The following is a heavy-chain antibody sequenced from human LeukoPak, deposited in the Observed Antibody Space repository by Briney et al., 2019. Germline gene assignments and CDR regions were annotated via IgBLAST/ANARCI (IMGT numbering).Heavy chain of an antibody. Sequence: PGGSLRLSCAASGFTFSSYSMNWVRQAPGKGLEWVSSISSSSSYIYYADSVKGRLTISRDNAKNSLYLQMNSLRVEDTAVYYCARPRPGEFDYWGQGTLVTVSS. CDR2: ISSSSSYI. J-gene: IGHJ4*02. CDR3: ARPRPGEFDY. CDR1: GFTFSSYS. V-gene: IGHV3-21*01.